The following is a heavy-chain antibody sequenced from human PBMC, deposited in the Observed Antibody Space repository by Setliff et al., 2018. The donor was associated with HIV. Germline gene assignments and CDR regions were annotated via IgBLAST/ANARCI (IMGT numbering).Heavy chain of an antibody. D-gene: IGHD3-22*01. CDR2: LYFTGST. Sequence: SETLSVTCSVSGGSVSSGSYYWGWIRQPPGKGLEWIGTLYFTGSTYYNPSLKSRVTISVDTSKNQFSLKLSSVTAADTAVYYCAAGLHYYDSTGYPLTFDYWGQGALVTVSS. CDR3: AAGLHYYDSTGYPLTFDY. V-gene: IGHV4-39*01. CDR1: GGSVSSGSYY. J-gene: IGHJ4*02.